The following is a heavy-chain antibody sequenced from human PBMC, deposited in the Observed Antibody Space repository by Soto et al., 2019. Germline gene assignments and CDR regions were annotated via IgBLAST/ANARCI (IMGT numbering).Heavy chain of an antibody. CDR1: GGSIISGGHY. D-gene: IGHD2-21*02. J-gene: IGHJ6*02. V-gene: IGHV4-31*03. CDR3: ARVCGGDCHYGMDV. Sequence: QEQLQESGPGLVKPSQTLSLTCTVSGGSIISGGHYWSWIRQHPGKGLEWIGYIYYSGSTYYNPSLKSRVTISVDTSKNQFSLKLSSVTAADTAVYYCARVCGGDCHYGMDVWGHGTTVTVSS. CDR2: IYYSGST.